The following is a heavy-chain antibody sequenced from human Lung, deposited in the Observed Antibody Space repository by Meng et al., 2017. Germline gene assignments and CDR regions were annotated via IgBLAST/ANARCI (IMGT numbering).Heavy chain of an antibody. D-gene: IGHD4-11*01. CDR2: INHSGRT. CDR1: GWSFSDYY. CDR3: ARGPTTLAHDFDY. J-gene: IGHJ4*02. Sequence: QLQLQQWGAGLLKPSETLSLTCVVSGWSFSDYYWSWIRQPPGKGLEWIGEINHSGRTNYNPSLESRATISVDTSQNNLSLKLSSVTAADSAVYYCARGPTTLAHDFDYWGQGTLVTVSS. V-gene: IGHV4-34*01.